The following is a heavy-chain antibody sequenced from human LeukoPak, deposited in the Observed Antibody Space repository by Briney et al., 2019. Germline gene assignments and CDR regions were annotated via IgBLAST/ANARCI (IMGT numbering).Heavy chain of an antibody. CDR2: INHSGST. CDR3: ARGIYSSSWYKGNYYYYYMDV. J-gene: IGHJ6*03. D-gene: IGHD6-13*01. Sequence: SETLSLTCAVYGGSFSGYYWSWIRQPPGKGLEWIGEINHSGSTNYNPSLKSRVTISLDTSKNQFSLKLSSVTAADTAVYYCARGIYSSSWYKGNYYYYYMDVWGKGTTVTISS. V-gene: IGHV4-34*01. CDR1: GGSFSGYY.